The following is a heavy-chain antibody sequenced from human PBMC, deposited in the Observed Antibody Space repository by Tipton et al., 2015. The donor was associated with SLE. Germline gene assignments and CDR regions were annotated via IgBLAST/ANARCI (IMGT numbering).Heavy chain of an antibody. CDR1: GFRVNNNY. D-gene: IGHD6-6*01. CDR2: IYSDGPT. V-gene: IGHV3-66*01. J-gene: IGHJ6*02. CDR3: AVQLVLDYYGMDV. Sequence: GSLRLSCAAPGFRVNNNYMSWVSQAPGKGLEWVSVIYSDGPTYCADSGKGRFTISRDNSKNTLYLQMNSLRAEDTAVYYCAVQLVLDYYGMDVWGQGTTVTVSS.